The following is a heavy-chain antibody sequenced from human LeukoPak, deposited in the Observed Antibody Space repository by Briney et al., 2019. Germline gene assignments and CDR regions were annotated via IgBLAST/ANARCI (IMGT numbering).Heavy chain of an antibody. CDR2: VNHGGTT. Sequence: SETLSLTCAVFDGSFSGYHWSWIRQSPGKGLEWIGEVNHGGTTIYNPSLKSRVTISVDKSKNQFSLKLSSVTAADTAVYYCARRRYFDWLLSAFDIWGQGTMVTVSS. D-gene: IGHD3-9*01. V-gene: IGHV4-34*01. CDR1: DGSFSGYH. J-gene: IGHJ3*02. CDR3: ARRRYFDWLLSAFDI.